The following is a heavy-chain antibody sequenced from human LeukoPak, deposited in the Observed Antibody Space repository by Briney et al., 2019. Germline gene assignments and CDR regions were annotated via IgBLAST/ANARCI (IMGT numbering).Heavy chain of an antibody. Sequence: GGSLRLSCAASGFTFSSYSMNWVRQAPGKGLEWVSSISSSSSYIYYADSVKGRFTISRDNAKNSLYLQMNSLRAEDTAVYYCARGGIVATTPSDYWGQGTLVTVSS. CDR3: ARGGIVATTPSDY. CDR1: GFTFSSYS. D-gene: IGHD5-12*01. J-gene: IGHJ4*02. CDR2: ISSSSSYI. V-gene: IGHV3-21*01.